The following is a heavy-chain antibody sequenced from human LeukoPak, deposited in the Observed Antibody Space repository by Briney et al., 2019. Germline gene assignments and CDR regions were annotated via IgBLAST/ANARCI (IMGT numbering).Heavy chain of an antibody. CDR1: GGSFSGHY. Sequence: SETLSLTCAVYGGSFSGHYWSWIRQPPGKGLEWIGEINHSGSTNYNPSLKSRVTISVDTSKNQFSLKLSSVTAADTAVYYCARDPQKPDYDFWSGDAFDIWGQGTMVTVSS. D-gene: IGHD3-3*01. CDR2: INHSGST. CDR3: ARDPQKPDYDFWSGDAFDI. V-gene: IGHV4-34*01. J-gene: IGHJ3*02.